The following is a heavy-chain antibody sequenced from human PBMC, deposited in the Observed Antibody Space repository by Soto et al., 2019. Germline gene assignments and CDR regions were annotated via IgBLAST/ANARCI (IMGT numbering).Heavy chain of an antibody. V-gene: IGHV4-39*01. J-gene: IGHJ3*02. Sequence: SETLSRTCTLSGGSIGSSSYYWGGIRQPPGKGLEWIGSIYYSGSTYYNPSLKSRVTISVDTSKNQFSLKLSSVTAADTAVYYCARRSDMVVVVAATLDACDIWGQGTMVT. CDR1: GGSIGSSSYY. CDR2: IYYSGST. D-gene: IGHD2-15*01. CDR3: ARRSDMVVVVAATLDACDI.